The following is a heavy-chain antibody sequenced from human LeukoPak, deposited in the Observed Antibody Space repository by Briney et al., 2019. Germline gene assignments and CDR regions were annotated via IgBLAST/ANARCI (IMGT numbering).Heavy chain of an antibody. CDR2: INPNSGGT. Sequence: ASVKVSCKASGYTFTGYYMHWVRQAPGRGLEWMGWINPNSGGTNYAQKFQGRVTMTRDTSISTAYMELSRLRSDDTAVYYCARGIRRGRQWLGYWGQGTLVTVSS. V-gene: IGHV1-2*02. J-gene: IGHJ4*02. D-gene: IGHD6-19*01. CDR1: GYTFTGYY. CDR3: ARGIRRGRQWLGY.